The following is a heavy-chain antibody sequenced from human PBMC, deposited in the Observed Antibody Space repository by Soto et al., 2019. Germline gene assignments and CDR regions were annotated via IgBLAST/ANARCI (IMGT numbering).Heavy chain of an antibody. V-gene: IGHV4-39*01. CDR1: GGSISSSSYY. J-gene: IGHJ6*03. CDR2: IYYSGST. Sequence: SQTLSLTCTVSGGSISSSSYYWGWIRQPPGKGLEWIGSIYYSGSTYYNPSLKSRVTISVDTSKNQFSLKLSSVTAADTAVYYCARPVGYYYYYMDVWGKGTTVTVSS. CDR3: ARPVGYYYYYMDV.